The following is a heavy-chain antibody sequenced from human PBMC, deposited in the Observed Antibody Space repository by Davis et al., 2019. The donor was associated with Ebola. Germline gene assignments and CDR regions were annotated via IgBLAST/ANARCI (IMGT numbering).Heavy chain of an antibody. J-gene: IGHJ4*02. CDR1: GFTFSSYA. CDR2: ISGSGGST. Sequence: GESLKISCAASGFTFSSYAMSWVRQAPGKGLEWVSAISGSGGSTYYADSVKGRFTISRDNSKNTLYLQMNSLRAEDTAVYYCANINHSRSPNLAYCGGDCSGYWGQGTLVTVSS. CDR3: ANINHSRSPNLAYCGGDCSGY. D-gene: IGHD2-21*01. V-gene: IGHV3-23*01.